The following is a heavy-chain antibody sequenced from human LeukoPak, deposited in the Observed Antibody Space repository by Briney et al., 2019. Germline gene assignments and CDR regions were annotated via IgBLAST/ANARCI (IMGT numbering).Heavy chain of an antibody. V-gene: IGHV4-34*01. D-gene: IGHD2-2*01. CDR1: GGSFSGYY. J-gene: IGHJ5*02. CDR2: INHSGST. CDR3: ARGLAYCSSTSCYFGVNWFDP. Sequence: SETLSLPCAVYGGSFSGYYWSWIRHPPGKGLECIGEINHSGSTNYNPSLKSRVTISVDASKNQFSLKLSSVTAADTAVYYCARGLAYCSSTSCYFGVNWFDPWGQGTLVTVSS.